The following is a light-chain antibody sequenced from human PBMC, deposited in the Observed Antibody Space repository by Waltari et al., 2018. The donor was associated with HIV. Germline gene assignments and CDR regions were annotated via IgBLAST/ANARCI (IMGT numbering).Light chain of an antibody. CDR2: EVK. J-gene: IGLJ1*01. V-gene: IGLV2-23*02. Sequence: QSALTQPASVSGSLGQSVPISCTGTTSNIGRHNAVSWYQQQPGKVPKLLVFEVKKRPLGVSSRCFGSKSGNTASLTISRLQTDDEAAYYCCSFAGDKDSQISKYVFGTGTTVTVL. CDR3: CSFAGDKDSQISKYV. CDR1: TSNIGRHNA.